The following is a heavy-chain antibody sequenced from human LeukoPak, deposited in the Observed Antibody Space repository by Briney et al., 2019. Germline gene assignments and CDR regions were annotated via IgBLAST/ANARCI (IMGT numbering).Heavy chain of an antibody. J-gene: IGHJ4*02. CDR2: DSFNGRVQ. D-gene: IGHD2-2*02. Sequence: GRSLRLSCAASGFAFNTYGMQWVRQAPGMGLEWVAVDSFNGRVQYYADSVKGRFTISRDNSKNTLYLQMNSLRAEDTAVYYCAKTYQLLYDWGQGTLVTVSS. CDR3: AKTYQLLYD. CDR1: GFAFNTYG. V-gene: IGHV3-30*12.